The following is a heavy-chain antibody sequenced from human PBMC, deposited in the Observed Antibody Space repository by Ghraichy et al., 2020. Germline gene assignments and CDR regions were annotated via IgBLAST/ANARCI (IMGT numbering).Heavy chain of an antibody. V-gene: IGHV2-5*01. D-gene: IGHD3-10*01. CDR2: IYWNGDK. CDR1: GFSLSTSEVG. J-gene: IGHJ4*02. Sequence: SGPTLVKPTQTLTLTCTFSGFSLSTSEVGVGWIRQPPGKALEWLALIYWNGDKRYRPSLRSRLTITKDTSKKQVVLTMTNMDPVDTATYYCAHRQGPIFFGDNFDYWGQGTLVTVSS. CDR3: AHRQGPIFFGDNFDY.